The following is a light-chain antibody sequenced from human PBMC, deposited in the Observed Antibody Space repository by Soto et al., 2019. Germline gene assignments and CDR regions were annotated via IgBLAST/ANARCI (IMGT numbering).Light chain of an antibody. Sequence: EVVMTQSPGTLSVSPGERATLSCRASQSISRNLAWYQQKPGRAPRLLIYDVSTRATGVPARFSGSGSETEFTLTISSLQSEDFAVYYCQQYGYSPITFGQGTRLEIK. CDR2: DVS. CDR1: QSISRN. V-gene: IGKV3-15*01. CDR3: QQYGYSPIT. J-gene: IGKJ5*01.